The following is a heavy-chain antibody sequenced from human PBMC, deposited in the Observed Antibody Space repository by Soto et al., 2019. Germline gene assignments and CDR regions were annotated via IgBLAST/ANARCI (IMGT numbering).Heavy chain of an antibody. V-gene: IGHV4-34*01. D-gene: IGHD6-13*01. Sequence: QVQLQQWGAGLLKPSETLSLTCAVYGGSFSGYYWSWIRQPPGKGLEWIGEINHSGSTNYSPSLKSRVTISVDTSKNQFSLKLSSVTAADTAVYYCARGGRGSSWDYWGQGTLVTVSS. CDR3: ARGGRGSSWDY. J-gene: IGHJ4*02. CDR2: INHSGST. CDR1: GGSFSGYY.